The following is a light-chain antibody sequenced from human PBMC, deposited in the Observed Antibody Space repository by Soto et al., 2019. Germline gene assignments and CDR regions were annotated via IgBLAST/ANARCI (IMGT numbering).Light chain of an antibody. CDR1: QSISSW. CDR3: QQYKSYSQT. Sequence: DIQMTQSPSTLSASVGDRVTITCRASQSISSWLAWYQQKPGKAPKVLIYDASTLESGVPSRFSGSGSGTEFTLTISSLQPDDSATYYCQQYKSYSQTFGQGTKVDIK. J-gene: IGKJ1*01. V-gene: IGKV1-5*01. CDR2: DAS.